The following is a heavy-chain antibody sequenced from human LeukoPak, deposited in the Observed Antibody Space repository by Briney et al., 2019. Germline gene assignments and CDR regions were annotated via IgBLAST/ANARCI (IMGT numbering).Heavy chain of an antibody. Sequence: PGRSLRLSCAASGFTFSSYGMPWVRQAPGKGLEWVAVIWYDGSNKYYADSVKGRFTISRDNSKNTLYLQMNSLRAEDTAVYYCARDGGRYFDWLLLTTSFDYWGQGTLVTVSS. J-gene: IGHJ4*02. D-gene: IGHD3-9*01. CDR2: IWYDGSNK. CDR3: ARDGGRYFDWLLLTTSFDY. CDR1: GFTFSSYG. V-gene: IGHV3-33*01.